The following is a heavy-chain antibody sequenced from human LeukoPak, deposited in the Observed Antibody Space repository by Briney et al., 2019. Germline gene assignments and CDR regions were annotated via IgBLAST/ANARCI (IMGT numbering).Heavy chain of an antibody. D-gene: IGHD4-23*01. Sequence: SETLSLTCAVYGGSFSGYYWSWIRQPPGKGLEWVGEINHSGSTNYNPSLKSRVNISVDTSKNQFSLKLSSVTAADTAVFYCASLTFGGNSRGLDYWGQGTLVTVSS. CDR2: INHSGST. V-gene: IGHV4-34*01. CDR3: ASLTFGGNSRGLDY. CDR1: GGSFSGYY. J-gene: IGHJ4*02.